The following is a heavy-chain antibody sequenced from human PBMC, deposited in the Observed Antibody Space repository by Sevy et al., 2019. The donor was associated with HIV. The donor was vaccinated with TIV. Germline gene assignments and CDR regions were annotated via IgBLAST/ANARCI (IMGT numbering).Heavy chain of an antibody. CDR3: ARDRATSATDTLVDY. CDR2: LSDSGVST. Sequence: GRSLRLSCAASGFTSSSYAMSWVRQPPGRGLEWVSTLSDSGVSTYYADSVKGRFTISRDNSKNILYLQMNSLRAEDTAVYYCARDRATSATDTLVDYWGQGTLVTVSS. J-gene: IGHJ4*02. CDR1: GFTSSSYA. V-gene: IGHV3-23*01. D-gene: IGHD2-15*01.